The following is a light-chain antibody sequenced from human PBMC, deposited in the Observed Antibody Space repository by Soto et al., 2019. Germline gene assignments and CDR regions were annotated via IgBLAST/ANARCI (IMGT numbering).Light chain of an antibody. J-gene: IGKJ1*01. CDR1: QSMSRN. CDR2: GAS. Sequence: DIALTQSPATLSSSLGEGATLSCRASQSMSRNLAWYQQRPGEAPRLLIYGASTRATGIPARFSGSGSGTDSTLTISSLQSEDFAVYYCQQYNRGPVTFGQGTKVDI. V-gene: IGKV3-15*01. CDR3: QQYNRGPVT.